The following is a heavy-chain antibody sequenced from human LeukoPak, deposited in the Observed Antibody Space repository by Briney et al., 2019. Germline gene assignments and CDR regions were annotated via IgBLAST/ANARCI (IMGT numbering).Heavy chain of an antibody. CDR3: ARRYSSGWAERLYYFDS. CDR1: GFSISSSSYY. Sequence: SETLSLTCTVSGFSISSSSYYWGWIRQPPGKGLEWIGSIFYSGNTYYNPSLKSRVIVSVDTSKNHFSLKLSSVTAADTAVYYCARRYSSGWAERLYYFDSWGQGTLVTVSS. D-gene: IGHD6-25*01. J-gene: IGHJ4*02. CDR2: IFYSGNT. V-gene: IGHV4-39*02.